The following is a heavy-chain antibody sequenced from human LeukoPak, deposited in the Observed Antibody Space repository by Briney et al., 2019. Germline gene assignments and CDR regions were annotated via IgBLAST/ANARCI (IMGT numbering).Heavy chain of an antibody. CDR2: IYYSGST. CDR1: GGSISSYY. V-gene: IGHV4-59*01. D-gene: IGHD6-13*01. J-gene: IGHJ5*02. Sequence: PSETLSLTCTVSGGSISSYYWSWIRQPPGKGLQWIGYIYYSGSTNYNPSLKSRVTISVDTSKNQFSLKLSSVTAADTAVYYCARASRYSSSWYSWFDPWGQGTLVTVSS. CDR3: ARASRYSSSWYSWFDP.